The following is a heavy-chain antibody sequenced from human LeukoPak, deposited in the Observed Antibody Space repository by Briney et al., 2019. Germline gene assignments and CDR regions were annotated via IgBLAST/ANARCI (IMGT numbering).Heavy chain of an antibody. V-gene: IGHV3-48*03. Sequence: PGGSLRLSCAASGFTFSSYEMNWVRQAPGKGLEWVSYISSSGSTIYYADSVKGRFTISRDNAKNSLYLQMNSLRAEDTAVYYCARAVDIVATTYGMDVWGQGTTVTVSS. CDR2: ISSSGSTI. CDR3: ARAVDIVATTYGMDV. J-gene: IGHJ6*02. D-gene: IGHD5-12*01. CDR1: GFTFSSYE.